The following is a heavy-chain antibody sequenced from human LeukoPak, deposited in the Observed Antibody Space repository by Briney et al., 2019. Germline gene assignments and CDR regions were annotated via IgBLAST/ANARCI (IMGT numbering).Heavy chain of an antibody. V-gene: IGHV4-59*10. CDR1: GGSFSGYY. Sequence: SETLSLTCAVYGGSFSGYYWSWIRQPAGKGLEWIGRIYTSGSTNYNPSLKSRVTISVDTSKNQSSLKQSSVTAADTAVYYCARARGWEIDYYFDYWGQGTLVTVSS. CDR2: IYTSGST. J-gene: IGHJ4*02. D-gene: IGHD1-26*01. CDR3: ARARGWEIDYYFDY.